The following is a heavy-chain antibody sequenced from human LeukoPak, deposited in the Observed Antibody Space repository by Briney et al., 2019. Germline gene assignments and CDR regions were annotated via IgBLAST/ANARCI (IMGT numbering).Heavy chain of an antibody. V-gene: IGHV3-53*01. Sequence: PGGSLTLSCAASGFSVSTSYMNWVRQAPGKGLEWVSILYSGGDTYYSDSVKGRFTISRDDSKNILFLHMTSLKAEDTAIYYCARVGDHFHWFLDLWGRGTLVTVSS. CDR1: GFSVSTSY. CDR3: ARVGDHFHWFLDL. J-gene: IGHJ2*01. CDR2: LYSGGDT. D-gene: IGHD2-21*01.